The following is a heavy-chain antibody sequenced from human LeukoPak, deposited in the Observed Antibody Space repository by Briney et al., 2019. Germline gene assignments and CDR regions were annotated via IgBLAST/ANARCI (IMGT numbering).Heavy chain of an antibody. J-gene: IGHJ4*02. D-gene: IGHD3-22*01. Sequence: PGGYLRLSCAASGFTFSSYAMSWVRQAPGQGLEWVSDISGSGGSTYYADSVKVRFTISRDNSKNTLYLQMHSLRAEDTAVYYCAKDRNPYYYDSKVDYWGQGTLVTVSS. CDR3: AKDRNPYYYDSKVDY. V-gene: IGHV3-23*01. CDR2: ISGSGGST. CDR1: GFTFSSYA.